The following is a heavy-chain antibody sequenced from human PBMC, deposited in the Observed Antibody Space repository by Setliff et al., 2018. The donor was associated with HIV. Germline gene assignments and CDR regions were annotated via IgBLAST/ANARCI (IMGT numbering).Heavy chain of an antibody. Sequence: SETLSLTCAVYGGSFSGYYWTWIRQPPGKGLEWIGDINHSGITNYNPSLKSRVTISVDMSKNQFSLKLSSVTAADTAMYYCTRGRLYSGPHFWGQGTLVTVSS. V-gene: IGHV4-34*01. D-gene: IGHD5-12*01. CDR2: INHSGIT. CDR3: TRGRLYSGPHF. CDR1: GGSFSGYY. J-gene: IGHJ4*02.